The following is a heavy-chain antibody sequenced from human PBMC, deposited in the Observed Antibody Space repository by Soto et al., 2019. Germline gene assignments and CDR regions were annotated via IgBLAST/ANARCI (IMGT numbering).Heavy chain of an antibody. V-gene: IGHV3-23*01. CDR3: AKDRRGGEYPAFDL. CDR1: GFTVSDYD. Sequence: EVQLLESGGGLVQQGGSLRLSCAASGFTVSDYDMGWVRQAPGKGLEWVSLIRGDGGATYHADSVEGRLTISRDTSENTVYLQMNSLRAEDTALYYCAKDRRGGEYPAFDLWGQGTMVTVSS. CDR2: IRGDGGAT. D-gene: IGHD2-21*01. J-gene: IGHJ3*01.